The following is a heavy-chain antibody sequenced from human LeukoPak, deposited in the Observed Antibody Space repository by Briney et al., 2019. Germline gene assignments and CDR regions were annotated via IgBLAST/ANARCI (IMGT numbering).Heavy chain of an antibody. CDR1: GFTFDDYA. J-gene: IGHJ4*02. D-gene: IGHD1-26*01. Sequence: GGSLRLSCAASGFTFDDYAMHWVRQAPGKGLEWVSGISWNSGSIGYADSVKGRFTISRDNAKNSLYQQMNSLRAEDTALYYCAKDFRGDSGSYPLGNWGQGTLVTVSS. CDR3: AKDFRGDSGSYPLGN. V-gene: IGHV3-9*01. CDR2: ISWNSGSI.